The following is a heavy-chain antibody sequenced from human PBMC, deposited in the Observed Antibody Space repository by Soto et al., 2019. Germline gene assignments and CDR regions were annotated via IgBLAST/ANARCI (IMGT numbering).Heavy chain of an antibody. CDR2: INHSGST. D-gene: IGHD1-1*01. Sequence: PSETLSLTCTVSGGSISSYYWSWIRQPPGKGLEWIGEINHSGSTNYNPSLKSRVTISVDTSKNQFSLKLSSVTAADTAVYYCARGWRGGTTSGSWFDPWGQGTLVTVSS. J-gene: IGHJ5*02. V-gene: IGHV4-34*01. CDR3: ARGWRGGTTSGSWFDP. CDR1: GGSISSYY.